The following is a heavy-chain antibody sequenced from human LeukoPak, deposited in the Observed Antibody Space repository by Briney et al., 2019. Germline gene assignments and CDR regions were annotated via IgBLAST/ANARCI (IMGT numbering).Heavy chain of an antibody. Sequence: PSETLSLTCAVYGGSFSGYYWSWIRQPPGKGLEWIGEINHSGSTNYNPSLKSRVTISVDMSKNQFSLKLSSVTAADTAVYYCARALSSSWYEDYYYYMDVWGKGTTVTVSS. CDR3: ARALSSSWYEDYYYYMDV. J-gene: IGHJ6*03. CDR2: INHSGST. V-gene: IGHV4-34*01. CDR1: GGSFSGYY. D-gene: IGHD6-13*01.